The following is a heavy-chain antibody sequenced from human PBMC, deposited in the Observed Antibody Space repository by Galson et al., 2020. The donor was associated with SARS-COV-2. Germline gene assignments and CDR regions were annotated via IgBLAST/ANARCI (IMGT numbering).Heavy chain of an antibody. Sequence: GGSLRLSCVGSGFTFSSSAMSWVRQAPGKGLEWVSSISTSGDNTYYADSVKGRLTISRDNSKDTLFLQMNNLRVEDTAVYYCARVVGWIDPFDYWGQGTLVTVSS. CDR3: ARVVGWIDPFDY. J-gene: IGHJ4*02. V-gene: IGHV3-23*01. CDR1: GFTFSSSA. CDR2: ISTSGDNT. D-gene: IGHD6-19*01.